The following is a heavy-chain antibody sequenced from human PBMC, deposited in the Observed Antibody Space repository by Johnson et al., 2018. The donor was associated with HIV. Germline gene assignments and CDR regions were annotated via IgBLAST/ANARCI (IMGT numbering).Heavy chain of an antibody. CDR1: GFTFSSYG. D-gene: IGHD2-21*02. Sequence: VQLVESGGGVVQPGGSLRLSCAASGFTFSSYGMHWVRQAPGKGLEWVAFIRYDGSNGGVTTYYADSVKGRFTISRDNSKNTLYLQMNSLRAEDTAVYYCAKCDGGDCYYDAFDIWGQGTMVTVSS. CDR3: AKCDGGDCYYDAFDI. J-gene: IGHJ3*02. CDR2: IRYDGSNGGVTT. V-gene: IGHV3-30*02.